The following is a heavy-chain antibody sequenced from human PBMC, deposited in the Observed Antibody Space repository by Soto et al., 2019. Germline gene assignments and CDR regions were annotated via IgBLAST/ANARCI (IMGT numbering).Heavy chain of an antibody. CDR2: ISYDRRNK. J-gene: IGHJ5*02. V-gene: IGHV3-30*18. D-gene: IGHD2-8*01. CDR1: GFTFSSYD. Sequence: PGGSLRLSCAASGFTFSSYDMHWVRQAPGKGLEWVAVISYDRRNKYYADSVKGRFTISRDDSKNTLYLQTNSRRAEDTALYYCANSQGVSPNWFDPWGQETLVTVSS. CDR3: ANSQGVSPNWFDP.